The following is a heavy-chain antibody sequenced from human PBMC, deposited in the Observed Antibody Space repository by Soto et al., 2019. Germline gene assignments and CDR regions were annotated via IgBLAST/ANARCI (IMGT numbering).Heavy chain of an antibody. D-gene: IGHD2-8*02. CDR2: ISGSGGST. CDR1: GFTFSSYA. CDR3: ARDKITGLFDY. V-gene: IGHV3-23*01. J-gene: IGHJ4*02. Sequence: GGSLRLSCAASGFTFSSYAMSWVRQAPGKGLEWVSAISGSGGSTYYADSVKGRFTISRDNSKNTLRAEDTAVYYCARDKITGLFDYWGQGTLVTVSS.